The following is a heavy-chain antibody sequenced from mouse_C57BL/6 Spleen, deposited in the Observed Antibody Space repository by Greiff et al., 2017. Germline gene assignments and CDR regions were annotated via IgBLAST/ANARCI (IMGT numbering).Heavy chain of an antibody. CDR2: IDPSDSYT. J-gene: IGHJ1*03. V-gene: IGHV1-69*01. CDR3: ARGDYYGSSYMRYFDV. CDR1: GYTFTSYW. Sequence: QVQLKQPGAELVMPGASVKLSCKASGYTFTSYWMHWVKQRPGQGLEWIGEIDPSDSYTNYNQKFKGKSTLTVDKSSSTAYMQLSSLTSEDSAVYYCARGDYYGSSYMRYFDVWGTGTTVTVSS. D-gene: IGHD1-1*01.